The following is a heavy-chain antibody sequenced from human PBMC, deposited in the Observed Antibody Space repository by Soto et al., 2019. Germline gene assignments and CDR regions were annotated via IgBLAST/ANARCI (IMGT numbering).Heavy chain of an antibody. CDR3: ARDPRYGDLDY. V-gene: IGHV4-39*02. CDR1: GGSISSSSYY. Sequence: QLQLQESGPGLVKPSETLSLTCTVSGGSISSSSYYWGWIRQPPGKGLEWIGSIYYSGSTYYNPSLKSRVTTSVDTSKTQFSLKLSSVTAADTAVYYCARDPRYGDLDYWGQGTLVTVSS. J-gene: IGHJ4*02. CDR2: IYYSGST. D-gene: IGHD4-17*01.